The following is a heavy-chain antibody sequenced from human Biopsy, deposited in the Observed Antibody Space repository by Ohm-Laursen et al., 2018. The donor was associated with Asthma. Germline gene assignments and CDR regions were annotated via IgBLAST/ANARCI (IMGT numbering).Heavy chain of an antibody. CDR3: AKDVFPGWELRRGPDY. D-gene: IGHD1-26*01. CDR1: GFTFSNYG. V-gene: IGHV3-30*18. CDR2: ISFDGSNK. Sequence: SLRLSCSASGFTFSNYGMHWVRQPPGKGLDWVAVISFDGSNKNYTDSVKGRFTISRDNPRNTLHLQMNSLRAEDTAVYYCAKDVFPGWELRRGPDYWGQGTLVTVSS. J-gene: IGHJ4*02.